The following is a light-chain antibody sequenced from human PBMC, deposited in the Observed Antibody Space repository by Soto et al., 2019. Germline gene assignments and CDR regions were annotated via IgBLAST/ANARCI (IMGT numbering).Light chain of an antibody. CDR3: QQFVTSRT. CDR1: QSVSNNY. V-gene: IGKV3-20*01. J-gene: IGKJ1*01. CDR2: GAS. Sequence: EIVFTQSPGTLSLSPGERATLSCRASQSVSNNYLAWYQQKPGKAPRLLIYGASNRATGIPDRLSGSGSGTVFTLTIRRLEPEDFAVYYCQQFVTSRTFGQGTKVDIK.